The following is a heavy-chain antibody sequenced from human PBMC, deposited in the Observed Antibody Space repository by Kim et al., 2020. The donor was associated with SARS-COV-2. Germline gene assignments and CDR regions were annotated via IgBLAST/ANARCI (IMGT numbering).Heavy chain of an antibody. J-gene: IGHJ3*02. Sequence: GGSLRLSCAASGFTFSSYAMHWVRQAPGKGLEWVAVISYDGSNKYYADSVKGRFTISRDNSKNTLYLQMNSLRAEDTAVYYCAREGGDGVNSHDAFDIWGQGTMVTVSS. V-gene: IGHV3-30*04. CDR3: AREGGDGVNSHDAFDI. D-gene: IGHD3-16*01. CDR2: ISYDGSNK. CDR1: GFTFSSYA.